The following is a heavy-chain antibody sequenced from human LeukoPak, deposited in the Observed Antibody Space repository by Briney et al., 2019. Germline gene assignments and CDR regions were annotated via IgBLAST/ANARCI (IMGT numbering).Heavy chain of an antibody. J-gene: IGHJ4*02. CDR2: IFPGDSDM. CDR1: GSIFTEYW. CDR3: ARRGYGLSLDY. D-gene: IGHD5-12*01. V-gene: IGHV5-51*01. Sequence: KRGAALQISGKGSGSIFTEYWIGWVRQLPGKGLEGMGIIFPGDSDMKYSPSFEGQVTISVDKSNSAAYLQWDSLKASDSAIYYCARRGYGLSLDYWGQGTPVTVSS.